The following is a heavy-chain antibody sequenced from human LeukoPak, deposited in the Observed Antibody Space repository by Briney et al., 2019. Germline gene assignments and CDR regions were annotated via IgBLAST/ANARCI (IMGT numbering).Heavy chain of an antibody. Sequence: GSLRLSCAASGFSFSSSWMHWVRQVPGKGLEWVSRINDDETSTTYAESVKGRFTISRDNAKNTLFLQMNSLRAEDTAVYYCATTGSGSYYDYWGQGTLVTVSP. CDR2: INDDETST. CDR1: GFSFSSSW. CDR3: ATTGSGSYYDY. J-gene: IGHJ4*02. D-gene: IGHD1-26*01. V-gene: IGHV3-74*01.